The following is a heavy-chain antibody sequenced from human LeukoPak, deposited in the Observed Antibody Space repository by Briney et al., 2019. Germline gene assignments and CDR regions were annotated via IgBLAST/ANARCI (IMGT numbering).Heavy chain of an antibody. CDR1: GGSISSSSYY. CDR3: ARGSLSIGNGIYAFDI. V-gene: IGHV4-39*07. J-gene: IGHJ3*02. Sequence: PSETLSLTCTVSGGSISSSSYYWGWIRQPPGKGLEWIGSIYYSGSTYYNPSLKSRVTISVDTSKNQFSLKLSSVTAADTAVYYCARGSLSIGNGIYAFDIWGQGTMVTVSS. D-gene: IGHD4-23*01. CDR2: IYYSGST.